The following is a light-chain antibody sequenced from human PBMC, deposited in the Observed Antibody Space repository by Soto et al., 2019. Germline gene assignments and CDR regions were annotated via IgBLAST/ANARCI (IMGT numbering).Light chain of an antibody. CDR1: QSVVYSSNNKNY. Sequence: DIVMTQSPDSLAVSLGERATINCKSSQSVVYSSNNKNYLAWYQQKPGQPPKLLIYWASTRESGVPDRFSGSGSGTDFTLTISSLQAEDVAVYYCQQYYSTHITFGQGTRLEI. V-gene: IGKV4-1*01. CDR2: WAS. CDR3: QQYYSTHIT. J-gene: IGKJ5*01.